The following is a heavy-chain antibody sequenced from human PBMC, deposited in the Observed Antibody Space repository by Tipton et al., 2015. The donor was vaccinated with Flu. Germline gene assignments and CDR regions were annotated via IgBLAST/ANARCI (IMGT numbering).Heavy chain of an antibody. D-gene: IGHD4-11*01. CDR2: IYRTGTT. J-gene: IGHJ5*02. CDR3: ARRDYSNYVSDPKSWFDP. V-gene: IGHV4-38-2*01. Sequence: TLSLTCAVSGDSINSNAYHWSWIRQPPGKGLEWIGNIYRTGTTYRNPSLKSRVTISIDRSKNQFSLKLFSVTAADTALYYCARRDYSNYVSDPKSWFDPWGQGILVTVSS. CDR1: GDSINSNAYH.